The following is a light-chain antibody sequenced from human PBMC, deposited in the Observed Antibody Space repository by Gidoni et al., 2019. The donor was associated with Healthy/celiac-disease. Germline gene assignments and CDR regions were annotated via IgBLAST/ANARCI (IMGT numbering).Light chain of an antibody. CDR1: QSVSSY. J-gene: IGKJ4*01. Sequence: EIVLTQSPATLSLSPGERATLSCRASQSVSSYLAWHQQKPGQAPRLLIYDASNRATGIPARFSGSGSGTDFTLTISSLEPEDFAVYYCQQRSNWPFTFGGXTKVEIK. CDR2: DAS. V-gene: IGKV3-11*01. CDR3: QQRSNWPFT.